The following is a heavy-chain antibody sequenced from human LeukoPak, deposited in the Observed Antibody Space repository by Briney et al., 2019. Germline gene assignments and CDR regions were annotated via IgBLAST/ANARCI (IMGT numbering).Heavy chain of an antibody. D-gene: IGHD2-15*01. CDR1: GGSISSGSYY. CDR2: IYTSGST. V-gene: IGHV4-61*02. Sequence: SETLSLTCTVSGGSISSGSYYWRWIRQPAGKGLEWIGRIYTSGSTNYNPSLKSRVTISVDTSKNQFSLKLSSVTAADTAVYYCARATYSANRFDYWGQGTLVTVSS. CDR3: ARATYSANRFDY. J-gene: IGHJ4*02.